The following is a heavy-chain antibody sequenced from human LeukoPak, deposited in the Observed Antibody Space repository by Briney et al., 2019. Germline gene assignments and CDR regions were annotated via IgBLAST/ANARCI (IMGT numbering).Heavy chain of an antibody. CDR1: GYTFTSYY. V-gene: IGHV1-46*03. J-gene: IGHJ4*02. D-gene: IGHD3-10*01. CDR2: INPSGGST. Sequence: ASVKVSCKASGYTFTSYYMHWVRQAPGQGLEWMGIINPSGGSTSYAQKFQGRVTMTRDTSTSTVYMELSSLRSEDTAVYYCARGGSVLLWFGETPPDYWGQGTLVTVPS. CDR3: ARGGSVLLWFGETPPDY.